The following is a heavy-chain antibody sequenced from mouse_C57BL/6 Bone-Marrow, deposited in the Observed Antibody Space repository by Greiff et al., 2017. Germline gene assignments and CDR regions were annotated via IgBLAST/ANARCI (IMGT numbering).Heavy chain of an antibody. D-gene: IGHD1-1*01. CDR2: SDPETGGT. CDR3: TEGTTVVAHYYAMDY. CDR1: GYTFTDYE. V-gene: IGHV1-15*01. Sequence: VQVVESGAELVRPGASVTLSCKASGYTFTDYEMHWVKQTPVHGLEWIGASDPETGGTAYNQKFKGKAILTADKSSSTAYMELRSLTSEDSAVYYCTEGTTVVAHYYAMDYWGQGTSVTVSS. J-gene: IGHJ4*01.